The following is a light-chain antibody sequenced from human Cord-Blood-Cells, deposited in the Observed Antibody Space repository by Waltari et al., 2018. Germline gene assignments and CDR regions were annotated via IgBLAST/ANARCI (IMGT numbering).Light chain of an antibody. CDR2: EGS. Sequence: QSALTQPASVSGSPGQSITIPCTGTSSDGGGSNPVSWYQPHPGKAPKLMIYEGSKRPSVGSNRFSGTKSANTACLTISGLQAEDEADYYCCSYAGSSTYVFGTGTKVTGL. CDR3: CSYAGSSTYV. J-gene: IGLJ1*01. V-gene: IGLV2-23*01. CDR1: SSDGGGSNP.